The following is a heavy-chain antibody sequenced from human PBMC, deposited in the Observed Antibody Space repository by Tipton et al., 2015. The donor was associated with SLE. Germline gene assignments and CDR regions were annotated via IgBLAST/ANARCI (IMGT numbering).Heavy chain of an antibody. Sequence: TLSLTCTVYGGFFSGYYWSWIRQPPGQGLEWIAEINHRGGTNYNPSLKSRVTISKDTSKSQFSLRLTSVTAADTAVYYCARQYSINNGYYFDSWGQGTLVTVSS. CDR3: ARQYSINNGYYFDS. CDR1: GGFFSGYY. CDR2: INHRGGT. J-gene: IGHJ4*02. D-gene: IGHD6-13*01. V-gene: IGHV4-34*01.